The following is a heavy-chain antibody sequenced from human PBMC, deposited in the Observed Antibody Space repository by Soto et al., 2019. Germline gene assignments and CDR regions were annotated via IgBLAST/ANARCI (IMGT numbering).Heavy chain of an antibody. J-gene: IGHJ4*02. CDR3: ARGGTWTSDY. D-gene: IGHD1-1*01. CDR2: INGDGSVK. CDR1: GSTFSPSW. Sequence: PGGSLRLSCAASGSTFSPSWMQWVRQAPGKGLEWVADINGDGSVKHCVDSVKGRFTISRDNAQNSLYLQMNSLRAEDTAVYYCARGGTWTSDYWGQGTLVTVSS. V-gene: IGHV3-7*01.